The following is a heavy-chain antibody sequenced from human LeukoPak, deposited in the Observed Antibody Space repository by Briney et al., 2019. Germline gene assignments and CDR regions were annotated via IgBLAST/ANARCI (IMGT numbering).Heavy chain of an antibody. CDR3: ARSSGSSGY. Sequence: SETLSLTCAVYGGSFSGYYWSWIRQPPGKGLEWIGEINHSGSTNYNPSLKSRVTISVDTSKNQFSLKLSSVTAADTAVYYCARSSGSSGYWGQGTLVTVSS. D-gene: IGHD1-26*01. V-gene: IGHV4-34*01. CDR2: INHSGST. J-gene: IGHJ4*02. CDR1: GGSFSGYY.